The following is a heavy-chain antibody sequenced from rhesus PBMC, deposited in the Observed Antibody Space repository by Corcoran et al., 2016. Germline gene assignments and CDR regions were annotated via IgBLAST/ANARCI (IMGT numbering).Heavy chain of an antibody. CDR1: GFTFSSSA. J-gene: IGHJ4*01. D-gene: IGHD3-28*01. V-gene: IGHV3-118*01. CDR2: IRSKSNNYET. Sequence: RLSCAASGFTFSSSAMHWVRQASGKGLEWVGRIRSKSNNYETGYAASVKGRFTISRDDSKNTAYLQMNSLKTADTAVYYCAREERYYYGNRNFDYWGQGVLVTVSS. CDR3: AREERYYYGNRNFDY.